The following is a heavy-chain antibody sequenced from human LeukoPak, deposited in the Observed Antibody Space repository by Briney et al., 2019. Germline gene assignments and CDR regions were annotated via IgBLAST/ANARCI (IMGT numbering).Heavy chain of an antibody. V-gene: IGHV4-39*01. CDR1: GGSISSSSYY. CDR2: IYYSGST. J-gene: IGHJ3*02. Sequence: SETLSLTCTVSGGSISSSSYYWGWIRQPPGKGLEWIGSIYYSGSTYYNPSLKSRVTISVDTSKNQFSLKLSSVTAADTAEYYCARTYYYDSSGYYPDAFDIWGQGTMVTVSS. CDR3: ARTYYYDSSGYYPDAFDI. D-gene: IGHD3-22*01.